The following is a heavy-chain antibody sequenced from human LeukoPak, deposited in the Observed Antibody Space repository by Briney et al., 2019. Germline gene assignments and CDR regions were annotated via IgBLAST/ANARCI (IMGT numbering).Heavy chain of an antibody. D-gene: IGHD6-19*01. CDR1: GDSVSSNSAA. J-gene: IGHJ4*02. CDR2: TYYRSKWYN. V-gene: IGHV6-1*01. CDR3: ARDLAVAGTPHFDY. Sequence: SQTLSLTCAISGDSVSSNSAAWKWIRQSPSRGLEWLGRTYYRSKWYNDYAVSVKSRITISPDTSKNQFSLQLNSVTPEDTAVYFCARDLAVAGTPHFDYWGQGTLVTVSS.